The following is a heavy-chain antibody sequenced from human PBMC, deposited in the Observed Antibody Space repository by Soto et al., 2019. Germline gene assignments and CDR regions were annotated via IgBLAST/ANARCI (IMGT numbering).Heavy chain of an antibody. D-gene: IGHD6-13*01. CDR1: GFTFSSYV. Sequence: GGSLRLSCAASGFTFSSYVMHWVRQAPGKGLEWVAVISYDGSNKYYADSVKGRFTISRDNSKNTLYLQMDSLRAEDTAVYYCAKETLPIAETLFDPWGQGTLVTVSS. J-gene: IGHJ5*02. V-gene: IGHV3-30*18. CDR3: AKETLPIAETLFDP. CDR2: ISYDGSNK.